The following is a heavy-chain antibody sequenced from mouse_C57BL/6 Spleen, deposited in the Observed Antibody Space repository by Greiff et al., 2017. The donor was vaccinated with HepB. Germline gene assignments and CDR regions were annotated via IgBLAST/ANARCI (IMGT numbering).Heavy chain of an antibody. D-gene: IGHD1-1*01. V-gene: IGHV7-3*01. CDR3: ARYPYYYGSSPYAMDY. J-gene: IGHJ4*01. CDR1: GFTFTDYY. CDR2: IRNKANGYTT. Sequence: EVKLVESGGGLVQPGGSLSLSCAASGFTFTDYYMSWVRQPPGKALEWLGFIRNKANGYTTEYSASVKGRFTISRDNSQSILYRQMNALRAEDSATYYCARYPYYYGSSPYAMDYWGQGTSVTVSS.